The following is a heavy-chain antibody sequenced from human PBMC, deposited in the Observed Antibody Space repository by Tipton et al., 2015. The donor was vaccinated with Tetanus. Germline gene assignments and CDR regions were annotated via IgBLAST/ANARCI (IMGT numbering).Heavy chain of an antibody. CDR2: IFYTGSS. V-gene: IGHV4-39*01. D-gene: IGHD1-26*01. CDR1: GVSIRSSTYF. Sequence: GLVKPSETLSLTCAVSGVSIRSSTYFWGWIRQPPGKGLEWIGHIFYTGSSHYNPSFESRVTISVDTSKSHFSLRLTSVTAADTAMYYCGRHGGSYIAYWCFDLWGRGTLVTVSS. J-gene: IGHJ2*01. CDR3: GRHGGSYIAYWCFDL.